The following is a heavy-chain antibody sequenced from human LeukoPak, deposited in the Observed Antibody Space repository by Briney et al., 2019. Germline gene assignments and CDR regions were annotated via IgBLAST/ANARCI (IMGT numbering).Heavy chain of an antibody. Sequence: ASVKVSCKASGYTFTSYAMNWVRQAPGQGLEWMGWINTNTGNPTYAQGLTGRFVFSLDTSVSTAYLQISSLKAEDTAVYYCARVGYSGSLAAFDIWGQGTMVTVSS. CDR2: INTNTGNP. J-gene: IGHJ3*02. D-gene: IGHD1-26*01. CDR1: GYTFTSYA. CDR3: ARVGYSGSLAAFDI. V-gene: IGHV7-4-1*02.